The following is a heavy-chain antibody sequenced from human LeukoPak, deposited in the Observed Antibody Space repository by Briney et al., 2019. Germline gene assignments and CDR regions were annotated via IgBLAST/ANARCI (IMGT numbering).Heavy chain of an antibody. J-gene: IGHJ4*02. Sequence: GGSLRLSCAASGFIFNKYDMQWVRQAPGKGLEWVAVIWADGDHKYYANSVKGRFAISRDNSKNTMYLQMNSLRADDTAVYYCAKEVGPFGGFDYWGQGILVTVSS. V-gene: IGHV3-33*06. D-gene: IGHD4-23*01. CDR3: AKEVGPFGGFDY. CDR1: GFIFNKYD. CDR2: IWADGDHK.